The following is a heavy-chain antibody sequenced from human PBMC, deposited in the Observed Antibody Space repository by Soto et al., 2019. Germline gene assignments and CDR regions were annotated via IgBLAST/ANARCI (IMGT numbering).Heavy chain of an antibody. J-gene: IGHJ3*01. Sequence: ASVKVSCKASDYIFTSYGISWVRQAPGQGLEWVGWISAYNGDTNYAQRFQGRFTVTTDTSTSTAYMELRSLRSDDTAVYYCARAGDALDFWGQGTMVTVSS. CDR3: ARAGDALDF. V-gene: IGHV1-18*01. CDR1: DYIFTSYG. CDR2: ISAYNGDT. D-gene: IGHD7-27*01.